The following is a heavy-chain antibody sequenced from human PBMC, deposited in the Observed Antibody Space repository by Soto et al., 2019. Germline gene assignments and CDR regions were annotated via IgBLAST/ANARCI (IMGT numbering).Heavy chain of an antibody. V-gene: IGHV3-23*01. CDR1: GFTFNNFA. CDR2: ISDSGST. CDR3: AKVGGETGYCTRTSCLYYFDY. Sequence: EVQLLESGGGLVQPGGSLRLSCEASGFTFNNFAMSWVRQAPGKGLEWVSTISDSGSTYYANSVKGRFTISRDNSKNTLYLQMNSLRAEDTAVYYCAKVGGETGYCTRTSCLYYFDYWGQGTLVTVSS. J-gene: IGHJ4*02. D-gene: IGHD2-2*03.